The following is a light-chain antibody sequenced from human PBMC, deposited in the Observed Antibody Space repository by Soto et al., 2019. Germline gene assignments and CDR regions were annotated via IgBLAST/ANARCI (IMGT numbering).Light chain of an antibody. CDR3: AAWDDSLNGRHV. CDR2: SDN. CDR1: RSNIGSNT. J-gene: IGLJ1*01. V-gene: IGLV1-44*01. Sequence: QSVLTQPPSASGTPGQRGTISCSGSRSNIGSNTVNWFQQLPGTAPKLLIYSDNQRPSGVPGRFSGSKSGTSASLAISGLQSEDEADYYCAAWDDSLNGRHVFGAGTKLTVL.